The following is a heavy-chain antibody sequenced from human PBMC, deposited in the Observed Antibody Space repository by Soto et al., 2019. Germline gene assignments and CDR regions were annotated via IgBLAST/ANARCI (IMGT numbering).Heavy chain of an antibody. D-gene: IGHD3-3*01. CDR3: ARDRGTIFGVVTLPYYYYGMDV. J-gene: IGHJ6*02. CDR2: INPSGGST. V-gene: IGHV1-46*01. CDR1: GYTFTSYY. Sequence: EASVKVSCKASGYTFTSYYMHWVRQAPGQGLEWMGIINPSGGSTSYAQKFQGRVTMTRDTSTSTVYMELSSLRSEDTAVYYCARDRGTIFGVVTLPYYYYGMDVWGQGTTVTVSS.